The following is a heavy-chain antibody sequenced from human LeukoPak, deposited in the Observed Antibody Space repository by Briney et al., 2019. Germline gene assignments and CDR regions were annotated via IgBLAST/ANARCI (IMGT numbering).Heavy chain of an antibody. CDR2: INSDGSEG. J-gene: IGHJ4*02. Sequence: GGSLRLSCAVSGFTFSGFWMSWSRQAPGKGLEWVASINSDGSEGYYADVVKGRFTISRDNAKNSLYLQINSLRAEDTAVYYCASDFDYWGQGTLVTVSS. CDR3: ASDFDY. CDR1: GFTFSGFW. V-gene: IGHV3-7*03.